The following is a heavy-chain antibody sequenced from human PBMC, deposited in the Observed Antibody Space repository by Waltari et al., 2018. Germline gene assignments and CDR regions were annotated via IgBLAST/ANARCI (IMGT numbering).Heavy chain of an antibody. V-gene: IGHV4-38-2*01. CDR2: IYHSGST. Sequence: QVQLQESGPGLVKPSETLSLTCAVSGYSISSGYYWGWIRQPPGKGLEWIGSIYHSGSTYYNPSLKSRVTISVDTSKNQFSLKLSSVTAADTAVYYCARQCWWCSYGMDVWGQGTTVTVSS. CDR3: ARQCWWCSYGMDV. J-gene: IGHJ6*02. CDR1: GYSISSGYY. D-gene: IGHD2-8*02.